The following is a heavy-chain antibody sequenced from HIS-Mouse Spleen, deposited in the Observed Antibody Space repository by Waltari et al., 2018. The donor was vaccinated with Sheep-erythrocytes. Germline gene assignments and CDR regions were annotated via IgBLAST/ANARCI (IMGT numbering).Heavy chain of an antibody. D-gene: IGHD1-26*01. CDR2: FYNGGST. CDR1: GFTVSSNY. CDR3: ARGAGGFVGAHDAFDI. J-gene: IGHJ3*02. Sequence: EVQLVESGGGLIQPGGSLRLSCAASGFTVSSNYMSWVRQAPGKGVEWVSVFYNGGSTNYADSVKGRFTISRDNSKNTLYLQMNSLRAEDTAVYYCARGAGGFVGAHDAFDIWGQGTMVTVSS. V-gene: IGHV3-53*01.